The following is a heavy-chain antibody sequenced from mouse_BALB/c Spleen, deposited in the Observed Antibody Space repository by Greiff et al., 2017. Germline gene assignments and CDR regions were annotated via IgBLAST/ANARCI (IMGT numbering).Heavy chain of an antibody. CDR2: ISSGSSTI. Sequence: EVLLVESGGGLVQPGGSRKLSCAASGFTFSSFGMYWVRQAPEKGLEWVAYISSGSSTIYYADTVKGRFTISRDNPKNTLFLQMTSLRSEDTAMYYCASASTLYAMDYWGQGTSVTVSS. CDR1: GFTFSSFG. CDR3: ASASTLYAMDY. D-gene: IGHD6-1*01. J-gene: IGHJ4*01. V-gene: IGHV5-17*02.